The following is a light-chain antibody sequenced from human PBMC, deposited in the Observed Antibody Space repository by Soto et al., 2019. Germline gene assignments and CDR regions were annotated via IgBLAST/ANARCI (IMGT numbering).Light chain of an antibody. J-gene: IGKJ4*01. V-gene: IGKV3-15*01. Sequence: EIVMTQSPATLSVSPGERATLSCRASQSVTRDLAWYQQKPGQAPRLLIYRASTRATGVPARFSGSGSGTEFTLTISSLQSEDFAVYYCQQSNNWPLTFGGGTKVEI. CDR2: RAS. CDR3: QQSNNWPLT. CDR1: QSVTRD.